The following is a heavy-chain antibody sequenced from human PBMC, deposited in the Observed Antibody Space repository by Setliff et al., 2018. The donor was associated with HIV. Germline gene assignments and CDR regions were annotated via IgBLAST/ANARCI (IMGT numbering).Heavy chain of an antibody. CDR3: VNDKITGTTYYDY. D-gene: IGHD1-7*01. CDR2: IIPIFYTA. J-gene: IGHJ4*02. CDR1: GGTFSSYS. Sequence: ASVKVSCKASGGTFSSYSINWVRQAPGQGLEWMGGIIPIFYTATYAQKFQGRVTITVDKSTSTAYMELSSLRSEDTAVYYCVNDKITGTTYYDYWGQGTLVTVSS. V-gene: IGHV1-69*06.